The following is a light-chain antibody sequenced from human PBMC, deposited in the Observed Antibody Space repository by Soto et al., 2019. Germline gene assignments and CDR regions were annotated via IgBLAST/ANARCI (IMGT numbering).Light chain of an antibody. CDR3: QQSYSTQGLT. V-gene: IGKV1-39*01. Sequence: DIQMTQSPSSLSASVGDRVTITCRASQSISSYLNWYQQKPGKAPKLLIYAASSLQSGVPSRFSGSGSGTDFTLTISSPQPEDFATYYCQQSYSTQGLTFGGGTKVDIK. CDR2: AAS. J-gene: IGKJ4*01. CDR1: QSISSY.